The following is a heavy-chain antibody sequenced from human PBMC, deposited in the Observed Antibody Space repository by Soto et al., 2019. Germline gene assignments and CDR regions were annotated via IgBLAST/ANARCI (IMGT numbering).Heavy chain of an antibody. D-gene: IGHD3-16*01. CDR3: AKDLALGFGTGNYYFDH. Sequence: QVQLVESGGGVVQPGRSLRLSCAASGFTFKDNGMHWVRQAPGKGLEWVAIISYHGNNQYYADSVKGRFTISRDNSDNTLYLEMNSLRPEDTAVYYCAKDLALGFGTGNYYFDHWGQGTLVTVSS. J-gene: IGHJ4*02. V-gene: IGHV3-30*18. CDR2: ISYHGNNQ. CDR1: GFTFKDNG.